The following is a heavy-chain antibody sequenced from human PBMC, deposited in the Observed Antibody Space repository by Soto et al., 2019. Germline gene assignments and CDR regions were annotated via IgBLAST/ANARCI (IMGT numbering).Heavy chain of an antibody. Sequence: GGSLRLSCAPSGFTFSNYAMTWVRQAPGKGLEWVSGISGSGTSTYYADSVKGRFTVSRDNSKNTLYLQMNSLSSEDTALYYCATDPYNSGPTWGLGVLVTVSS. V-gene: IGHV3-23*01. CDR3: ATDPYNSGPT. CDR2: ISGSGTST. CDR1: GFTFSNYA. J-gene: IGHJ1*01. D-gene: IGHD6-19*01.